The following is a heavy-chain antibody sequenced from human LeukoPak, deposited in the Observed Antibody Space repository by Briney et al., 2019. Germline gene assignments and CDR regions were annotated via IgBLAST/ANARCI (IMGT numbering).Heavy chain of an antibody. CDR2: ISSSSGYT. CDR3: ASHGGHDYFDY. J-gene: IGHJ4*02. CDR1: GLTFSDYY. Sequence: PGGSLRLSCAASGLTFSDYYMNWIRQAPGKGLEWVSYISSSSGYTKYADSVKGRFTISRDNAKNSLYLQMNSLRAEDTAVYYCASHGGHDYFDYWGQGTLVTVSS. D-gene: IGHD5-12*01. V-gene: IGHV3-11*06.